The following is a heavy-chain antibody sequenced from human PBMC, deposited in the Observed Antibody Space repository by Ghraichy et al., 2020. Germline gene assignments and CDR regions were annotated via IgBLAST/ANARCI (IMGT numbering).Heavy chain of an antibody. CDR3: AKDRGYDFWSGPTWFDP. D-gene: IGHD3-3*01. J-gene: IGHJ5*02. CDR1: GFTFSSYA. V-gene: IGHV3-23*01. CDR2: ISGSGGST. Sequence: LTCAASGFTFSSYAMSWVRQAPGKGLEWVSAISGSGGSTYYADSVKGRFTISRDNSKNTLYLQMNSLRAEDTAVYYCAKDRGYDFWSGPTWFDPWGQGTLVTVSS.